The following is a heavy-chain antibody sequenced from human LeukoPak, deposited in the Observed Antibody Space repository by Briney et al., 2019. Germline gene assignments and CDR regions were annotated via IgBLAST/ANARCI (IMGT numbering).Heavy chain of an antibody. J-gene: IGHJ4*02. CDR1: GGSFSGYY. V-gene: IGHV4-34*01. D-gene: IGHD1-26*01. Sequence: SETLSLTCAVYGGSFSGYYWSWIRQPPGKGLEWIGSIYHSGSTYYNPSLKSRVTISVDTSKNQFSLKLSSVTAADTAVYYCARGVVGATSYFDYWGQGTLVTVSS. CDR2: IYHSGST. CDR3: ARGVVGATSYFDY.